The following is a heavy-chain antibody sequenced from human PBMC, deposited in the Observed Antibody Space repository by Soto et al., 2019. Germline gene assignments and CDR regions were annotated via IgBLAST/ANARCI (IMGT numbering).Heavy chain of an antibody. V-gene: IGHV4-31*03. J-gene: IGHJ6*03. Sequence: SETLSLTCTVSGGSISSGGYYWSWIRQHPGKGLEWIGYIYYSGSTYYNPSLKSRITISVDTSENQFSLKLSSVTAADTAVYYCAREHYYYYYMDVWGKGTTVTVSS. CDR1: GGSISSGGYY. CDR3: AREHYYYYYMDV. CDR2: IYYSGST.